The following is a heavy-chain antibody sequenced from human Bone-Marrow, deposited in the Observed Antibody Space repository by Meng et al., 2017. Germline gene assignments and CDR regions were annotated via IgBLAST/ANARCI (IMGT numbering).Heavy chain of an antibody. CDR1: GFTVSSYS. CDR2: ISSSSSYI. Sequence: GESLKISCAASGFTVSSYSMNWVRQAPGKGLEWVSSISSSSSYIYYADSVKGRFTISRDNAKNSLYLQMNSLRAEDTAVYYCAVSYDGYNYYFDYWGQGTLVTVSS. J-gene: IGHJ4*02. CDR3: AVSYDGYNYYFDY. V-gene: IGHV3-21*01. D-gene: IGHD5-24*01.